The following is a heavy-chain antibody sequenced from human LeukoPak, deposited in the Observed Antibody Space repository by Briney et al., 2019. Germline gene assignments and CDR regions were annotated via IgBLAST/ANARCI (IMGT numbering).Heavy chain of an antibody. V-gene: IGHV1-2*02. CDR2: INPNSGGT. Sequence: ASVKVSCKASGYTFTGYYMHWVRQAPGQGLEWMGWINPNSGGTNYAQKFQGRVTMTRDTSISTAYMELSRLRSDDTAVYYCARVDDLGRCSGGSCYRYFQHWGQGTLVTVSS. J-gene: IGHJ1*01. CDR3: ARVDDLGRCSGGSCYRYFQH. CDR1: GYTFTGYY. D-gene: IGHD2-15*01.